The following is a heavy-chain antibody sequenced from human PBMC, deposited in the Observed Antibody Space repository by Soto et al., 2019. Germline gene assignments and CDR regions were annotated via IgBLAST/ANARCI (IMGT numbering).Heavy chain of an antibody. J-gene: IGHJ4*02. Sequence: SETLSLTCTVSGASITFGGYSWSWIRRTPGKGLEWIGYINHLETTFYNPSFESRLTLSIDRAKNQFSLKLHSMSAADRAVYFCARGGGSDSFDYWGQGILVTVSS. D-gene: IGHD1-26*01. CDR2: INHLETT. CDR3: ARGGGSDSFDY. V-gene: IGHV4-30-2*01. CDR1: GASITFGGYS.